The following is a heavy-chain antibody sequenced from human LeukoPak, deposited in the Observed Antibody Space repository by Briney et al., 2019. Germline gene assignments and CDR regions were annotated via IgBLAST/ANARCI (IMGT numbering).Heavy chain of an antibody. D-gene: IGHD4-17*01. Sequence: GGSLRLSCAASGFTFNNYAMSWVRQAPGKGPEWVSAISGSGSTTYCADSVKGRFTISRDNSKNTLYLQMNSLRAEDTAVYYCARASLPYGDYGFDYWGQGTLVTVSS. V-gene: IGHV3-23*01. CDR3: ARASLPYGDYGFDY. CDR2: ISGSGSTT. CDR1: GFTFNNYA. J-gene: IGHJ4*02.